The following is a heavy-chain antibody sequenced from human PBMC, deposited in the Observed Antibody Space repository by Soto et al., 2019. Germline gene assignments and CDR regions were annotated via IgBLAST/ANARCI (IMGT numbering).Heavy chain of an antibody. V-gene: IGHV1-46*01. CDR1: GYTIINYY. Sequence: ASVKISCKASGYTIINYYTHWARKNPGHGIEEMEKKNPTGGSTNYAQKFQGRLTLTMDTSTSTVYMELSSLTSEDTAMYYCARHLAAGDVWGQGTLVTVS. D-gene: IGHD2-8*02. CDR3: ARHLAAGDV. CDR2: KNPTGGST. J-gene: IGHJ4*02.